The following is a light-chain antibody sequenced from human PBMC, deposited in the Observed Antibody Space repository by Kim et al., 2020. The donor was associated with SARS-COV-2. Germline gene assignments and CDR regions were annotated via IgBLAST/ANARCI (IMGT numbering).Light chain of an antibody. J-gene: IGKJ1*01. CDR3: QQYRFYPT. Sequence: GDRVTITCRAGESIDSWLAWYQQKPGKAPNLLLYDASSLRSGVPSRFSGSGSGTEFTLTISSLQPDDFATYYCQQYRFYPTFGQGTKVEVK. CDR1: ESIDSW. V-gene: IGKV1-5*01. CDR2: DAS.